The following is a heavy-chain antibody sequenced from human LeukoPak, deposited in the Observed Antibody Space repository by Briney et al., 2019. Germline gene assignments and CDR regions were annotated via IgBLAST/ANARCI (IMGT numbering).Heavy chain of an antibody. Sequence: PSETLSLTCAVSGGSISSGGYSWSWIRQPPGKGLEWIGYIYHSGSTYYNPSLESRVTISVDRSKNQFSLKLSSVTAADTAVYYCATRGRLTNWFDPWGQGTLITVSS. CDR2: IYHSGST. J-gene: IGHJ5*02. CDR1: GGSISSGGYS. CDR3: ATRGRLTNWFDP. V-gene: IGHV4-30-2*01.